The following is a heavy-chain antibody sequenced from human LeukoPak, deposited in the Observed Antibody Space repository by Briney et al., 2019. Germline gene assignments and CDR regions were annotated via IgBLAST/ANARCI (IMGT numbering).Heavy chain of an antibody. V-gene: IGHV3-7*01. Sequence: PGGSLRLSCAASGLTFSSYWMSWVRQAPGKGLEWVANIKQDGSEKYYVDSVKGRFTISRDNAKNSLYLQMNSLRAEDTAVYYCARGLPPVTRVHWGQGTLVTVSS. J-gene: IGHJ4*02. CDR2: IKQDGSEK. D-gene: IGHD2-2*01. CDR3: ARGLPPVTRVH. CDR1: GLTFSSYW.